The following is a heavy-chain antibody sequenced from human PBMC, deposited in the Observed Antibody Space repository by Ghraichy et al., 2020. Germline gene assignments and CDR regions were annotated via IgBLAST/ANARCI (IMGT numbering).Heavy chain of an antibody. CDR2: VSGSGGRT. CDR3: AKSNYFDTSGYFDF. Sequence: GESLNISCAASGFTFSSYAMSWVRQAPGKGLEWASVVSGSGGRTYYADSVKGRFTISRDNSKNTLYLQMNSLRVEDTAVYYCAKSNYFDTSGYFDFWGQGTLVTFAS. V-gene: IGHV3-23*01. CDR1: GFTFSSYA. D-gene: IGHD3-22*01. J-gene: IGHJ4*02.